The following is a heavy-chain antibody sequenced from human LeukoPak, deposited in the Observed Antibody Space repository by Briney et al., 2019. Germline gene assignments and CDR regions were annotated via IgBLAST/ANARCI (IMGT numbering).Heavy chain of an antibody. CDR2: INPNSGGT. CDR3: ARAQSDYDILTGYNAFDI. J-gene: IGHJ3*02. D-gene: IGHD3-9*01. Sequence: GASVKVSRKASGYTFTGYYMHWVRQAPGQGLEWMGWINPNSGGTNYAQKFQGRVTMTRDTSISTAYMELSRLRSGDTAVYYCARAQSDYDILTGYNAFDIWGQGTMVTVSS. V-gene: IGHV1-2*02. CDR1: GYTFTGYY.